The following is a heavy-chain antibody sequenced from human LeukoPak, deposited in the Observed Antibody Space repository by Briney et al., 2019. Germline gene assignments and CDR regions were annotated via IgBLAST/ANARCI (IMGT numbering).Heavy chain of an antibody. CDR3: AKGDLNVVVPAAIPLGIDC. D-gene: IGHD2-2*02. Sequence: PGGSLRLSCAASGFTFSSYAMSWVRQAPGKGLEWVSAISGSGGSTYYADSVKGRFTISRDNSKNTLYLQMNSLRAEDTAVYYCAKGDLNVVVPAAIPLGIDCWGQGTLVTVSS. J-gene: IGHJ4*02. V-gene: IGHV3-23*01. CDR2: ISGSGGST. CDR1: GFTFSSYA.